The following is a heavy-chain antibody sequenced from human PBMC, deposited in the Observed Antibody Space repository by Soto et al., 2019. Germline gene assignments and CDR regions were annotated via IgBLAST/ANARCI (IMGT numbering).Heavy chain of an antibody. CDR2: INAGNGNT. CDR3: ARNEWELPAYFDY. CDR1: GYTFTSYA. J-gene: IGHJ4*02. V-gene: IGHV1-3*01. D-gene: IGHD1-26*01. Sequence: ASVKVSCKASGYTFTSYAMHWVRQAPGQRLEWMGWINAGNGNTKYSQKFQGRVTITRDTSASTAYMELSSLRSEDTAVYYCARNEWELPAYFDYWGQGTLVTVS.